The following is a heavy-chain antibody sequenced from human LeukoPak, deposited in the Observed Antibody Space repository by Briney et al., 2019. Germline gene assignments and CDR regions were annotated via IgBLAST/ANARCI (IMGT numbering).Heavy chain of an antibody. CDR3: ARFRYYGSGSPNYYYYGMDV. Sequence: SETLSLTCTVSGGSISSYYWSWIRQPPGKGLEWIGYIYYSGSTNYNPSLKSRVTISVDTSKNQFSLKLSSVTAADTAVYYCARFRYYGSGSPNYYYYGMDVWGQGTTVTVSS. J-gene: IGHJ6*02. CDR1: GGSISSYY. V-gene: IGHV4-59*12. CDR2: IYYSGST. D-gene: IGHD3-10*01.